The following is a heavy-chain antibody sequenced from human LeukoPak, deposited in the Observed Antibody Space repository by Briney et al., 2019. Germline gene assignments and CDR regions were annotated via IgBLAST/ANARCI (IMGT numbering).Heavy chain of an antibody. D-gene: IGHD3-22*01. Sequence: GGSLRLSCAASGFTFINYAMSWVRQAPGKGLEWVSAITDSGTDTFHADSVKGRFTISRDNSKNTLYLQMNSLRAEDTAVYYCAKSVITMIGVNPDYWGQGTLVTVSS. J-gene: IGHJ4*02. V-gene: IGHV3-23*01. CDR2: ITDSGTDT. CDR3: AKSVITMIGVNPDY. CDR1: GFTFINYA.